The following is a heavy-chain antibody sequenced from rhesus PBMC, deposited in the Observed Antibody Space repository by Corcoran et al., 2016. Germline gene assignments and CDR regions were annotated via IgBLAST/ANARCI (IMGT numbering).Heavy chain of an antibody. CDR3: ARDQSGTLEVDGYYFDY. J-gene: IGHJ4*01. CDR1: GGSIRGGYD. CDR2: IYGSSGST. D-gene: IGHD1-38*01. Sequence: QVQLQESGPGVVKPSETLSLTCAVSGGSIRGGYDWSWIRQPPGKGLEWIGYIYGSSGSTNYNPSLKNRVTSSKDASKNEFSLKLSSVTAADTAVYYCARDQSGTLEVDGYYFDYWGQGVLVTVSS. V-gene: IGHV4-76*01.